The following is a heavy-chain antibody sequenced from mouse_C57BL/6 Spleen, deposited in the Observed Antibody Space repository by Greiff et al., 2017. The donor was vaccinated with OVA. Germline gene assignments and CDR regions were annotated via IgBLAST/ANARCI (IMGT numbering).Heavy chain of an antibody. CDR1: GYSITSGYY. CDR3: ARDQDYGSSYGYFDV. D-gene: IGHD1-1*01. Sequence: EVQLQQSGPGLVKPSQSLSLTCSVTGYSITSGYYWNWIRQFPGNKLEWMGYISYDGSNNYNPSLKNRISITRDTSKNQFFLKLNSVTTEDTATYYCARDQDYGSSYGYFDVWGTGTTVTVSS. J-gene: IGHJ1*03. V-gene: IGHV3-6*01. CDR2: ISYDGSN.